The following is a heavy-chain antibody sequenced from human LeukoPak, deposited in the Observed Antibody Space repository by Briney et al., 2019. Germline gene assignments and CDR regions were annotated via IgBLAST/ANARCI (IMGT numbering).Heavy chain of an antibody. D-gene: IGHD1-1*01. CDR2: ISYDGSNK. J-gene: IGHJ4*02. Sequence: GRSLRLSCAASGFTFSSYAMHWVRQAPGKGLEWVAVISYDGSNKYYADSVKGRFTISRDNAKNSLYLQMNSLRVEDTAVYYCARDWALDSWGQGTLVTVSS. V-gene: IGHV3-30*04. CDR3: ARDWALDS. CDR1: GFTFSSYA.